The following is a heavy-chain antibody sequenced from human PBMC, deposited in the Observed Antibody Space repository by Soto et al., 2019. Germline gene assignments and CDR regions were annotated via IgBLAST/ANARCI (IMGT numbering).Heavy chain of an antibody. D-gene: IGHD1-26*01. CDR2: IWSDGSYK. Sequence: QVQLVESGGGVVQPGRSLRLSCAASGFTFSTYGMHWVRQAPGKGLEWVAVIWSDGSYKDYADSIEGRFTISRDNSTNTRYLQMHSLRADDTALYYCARDLDSGSYAYWGQGTLVTVSS. CDR1: GFTFSTYG. CDR3: ARDLDSGSYAY. V-gene: IGHV3-33*01. J-gene: IGHJ4*02.